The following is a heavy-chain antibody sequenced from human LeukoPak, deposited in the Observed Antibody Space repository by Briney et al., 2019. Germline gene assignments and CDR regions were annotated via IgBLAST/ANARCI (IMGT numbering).Heavy chain of an antibody. CDR1: GGSISSGGYY. D-gene: IGHD7-27*01. V-gene: IGHV4-31*03. CDR3: ARAETGDYYFDY. J-gene: IGHJ4*02. Sequence: SETLSLTCTVSGGSISSGGYYWSWIRQHPGRGLEWIGYIYYSGSTYYNPSLKSRVTISVDTSKNQFSLKLSSVTAADTAAYYCARAETGDYYFDYWGQGTLVTVSS. CDR2: IYYSGST.